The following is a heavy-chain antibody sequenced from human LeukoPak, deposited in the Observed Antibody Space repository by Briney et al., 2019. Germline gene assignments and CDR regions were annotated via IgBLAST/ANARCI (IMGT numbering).Heavy chain of an antibody. CDR3: AREVRATMVRGVMMMYYYYMDV. CDR2: IYSSGST. Sequence: PSETLSLTCTVSGGSISSGSYYWSWIRQPAGKGLEGIGRIYSSGSTNYNSSLKSRVTISVDTAKTQFSLRLRSVTARHSAVYYCAREVRATMVRGVMMMYYYYMDVWGKGTTVTISS. CDR1: GGSISSGSYY. V-gene: IGHV4-61*02. J-gene: IGHJ6*03. D-gene: IGHD3-10*01.